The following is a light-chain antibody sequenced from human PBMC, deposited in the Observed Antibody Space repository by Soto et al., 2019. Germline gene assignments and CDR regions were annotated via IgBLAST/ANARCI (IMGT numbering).Light chain of an antibody. CDR3: QQYYGSPT. Sequence: DIVMTQSPDSLTVSLGERATINCKSSQSVLYSSNNKNYLAWYQQKPGQPPKLLIYWASTRESGVPDRFSGSWSGTDFTLTISSLQAEDVAVYSCQQYYGSPTFGGGTKVEIK. J-gene: IGKJ4*01. CDR1: QSVLYSSNNKNY. CDR2: WAS. V-gene: IGKV4-1*01.